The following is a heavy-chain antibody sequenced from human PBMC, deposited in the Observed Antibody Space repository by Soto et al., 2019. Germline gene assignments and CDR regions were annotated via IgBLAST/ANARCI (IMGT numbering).Heavy chain of an antibody. CDR2: FDPEDGET. D-gene: IGHD4-4*01. Sequence: AAVKVSCKVSGYTLTELSMHWVRQAPGKGLEWMGGFDPEDGETIYAQKFQGRVTMTEDTSTDTAYMEPSSLRSEDTAVYYCATESKYHYYYMDVWGKGTTVTVSS. J-gene: IGHJ6*03. CDR1: GYTLTELS. CDR3: ATESKYHYYYMDV. V-gene: IGHV1-24*01.